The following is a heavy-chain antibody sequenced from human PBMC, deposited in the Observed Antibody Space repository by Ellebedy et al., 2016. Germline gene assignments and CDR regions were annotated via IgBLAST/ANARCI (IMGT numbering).Heavy chain of an antibody. CDR1: GGSISSGGYY. CDR2: IYYSGST. V-gene: IGHV4-31*03. CDR3: ARRGYCSGGSCYSDGWFDP. J-gene: IGHJ5*02. D-gene: IGHD2-15*01. Sequence: SETLSLTCTVSGGSISSGGYYWSWIRQHPGKGLEWIGYIYYSGSTYYNPSLKSRVTISVDTSKNQFSLKLSSVTAADTAVYYCARRGYCSGGSCYSDGWFDPWGQGTLVTVSS.